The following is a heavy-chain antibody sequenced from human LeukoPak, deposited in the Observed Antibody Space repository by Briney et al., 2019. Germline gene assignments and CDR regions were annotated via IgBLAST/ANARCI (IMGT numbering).Heavy chain of an antibody. D-gene: IGHD3-22*01. CDR2: ISGSGGST. CDR1: GFTFSSYA. Sequence: PGGSLRLSCAASGFTFSSYAMSWVRQAPGKGLEWVSAISGSGGSTYYADSVKGRFTISRDNSKNTLYLQMNSLRAEDTAVYYCANADYYDSSGYYWGGFDYWGQGTLVTVPS. V-gene: IGHV3-23*01. J-gene: IGHJ4*02. CDR3: ANADYYDSSGYYWGGFDY.